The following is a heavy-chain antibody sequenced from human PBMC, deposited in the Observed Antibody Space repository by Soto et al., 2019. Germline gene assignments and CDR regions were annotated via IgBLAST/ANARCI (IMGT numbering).Heavy chain of an antibody. CDR3: ARDSPKSSGIGY. Sequence: ASVKVSCKAPEDTFTSYYINWVRQAPGQGLEWMGIINPNGGSTRYAQKFQGRVTFTRDTPASTVYLELRSLRSDDTAFYYCARDSPKSSGIGYWGQGTLVTVSS. CDR2: INPNGGST. CDR1: EDTFTSYY. V-gene: IGHV1-46*01. J-gene: IGHJ4*02. D-gene: IGHD3-10*01.